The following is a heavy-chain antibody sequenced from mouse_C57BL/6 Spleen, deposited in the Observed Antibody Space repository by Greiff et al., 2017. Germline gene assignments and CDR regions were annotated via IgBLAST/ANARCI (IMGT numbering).Heavy chain of an antibody. Sequence: EVMLVESGGGLVKPGGSLKLSCAASGFTFSDYGMHWVRQAPEKGLEWVAYISSGSSTIYYADTMKGRFTIAKDNAKNTLFLQMTSLRSEDTAMYYCARDYSNYVRFAYWGQGTLVTVSA. V-gene: IGHV5-17*01. J-gene: IGHJ3*01. D-gene: IGHD2-5*01. CDR3: ARDYSNYVRFAY. CDR2: ISSGSSTI. CDR1: GFTFSDYG.